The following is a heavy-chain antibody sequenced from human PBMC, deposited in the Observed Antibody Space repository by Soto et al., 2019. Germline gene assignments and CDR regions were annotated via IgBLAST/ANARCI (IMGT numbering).Heavy chain of an antibody. V-gene: IGHV3-33*01. CDR1: GFNFNSYG. CDR2: IWYDGSNK. Sequence: QVQLVESGGGVVQPGRSLRLSCAASGFNFNSYGMHWVRQAPGKGLEWVAVIWYDGSNKYYADSVKGRFTISKDNSKNTLYLQMNRLRADETGVYYCAREQRGTFDYWGQGTLVTVSS. J-gene: IGHJ4*02. CDR3: AREQRGTFDY. D-gene: IGHD1-26*01.